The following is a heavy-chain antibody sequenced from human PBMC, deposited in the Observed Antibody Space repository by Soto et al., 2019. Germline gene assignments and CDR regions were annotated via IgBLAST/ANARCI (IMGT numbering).Heavy chain of an antibody. Sequence: QVQLVQSGAEVKKPGASLKVSCKASGYTFSNFGVSWVRQAPGQGLEWIGWINPDNGDTNYGQKFQGRATMTTDTFGNADYMVVRGPGSGVTTVYYCARGVRVSAYLVSYMGAWCEGATVRVSS. CDR3: ARGVRVSAYLVSYMGA. CDR1: GYTFSNFG. V-gene: IGHV1-18*01. J-gene: IGHJ6*03. D-gene: IGHD3-10*02. CDR2: INPDNGDT.